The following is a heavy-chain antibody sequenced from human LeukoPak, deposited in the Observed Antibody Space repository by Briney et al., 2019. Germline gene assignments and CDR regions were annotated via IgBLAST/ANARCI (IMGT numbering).Heavy chain of an antibody. CDR3: AKDRHYYDFWSGYFTSPYFDY. V-gene: IGHV3-23*01. CDR1: GFTFSSYA. J-gene: IGHJ4*02. Sequence: GGSLRLSCAASGFTFSSYAMSWVRQAPGRGLEWVSAIRGSGGSTYYADSVKGGFTISRDNSKNTLYLQMNSLRAEDTAVYYCAKDRHYYDFWSGYFTSPYFDYWGQGTLVTVSS. D-gene: IGHD3-3*01. CDR2: IRGSGGST.